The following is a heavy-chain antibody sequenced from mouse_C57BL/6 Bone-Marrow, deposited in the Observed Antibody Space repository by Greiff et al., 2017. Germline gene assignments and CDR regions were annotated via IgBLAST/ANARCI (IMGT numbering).Heavy chain of an antibody. V-gene: IGHV1-50*01. CDR2: IDPSDSYT. J-gene: IGHJ3*01. CDR3: AREGLRGFAY. D-gene: IGHD3-1*01. Sequence: VQLQQPGAELVKPGASVKLSCKASGYTFTSYWMQWVKQRPGQGLEWIGEIDPSDSYTNYNQKFKGKATLTVDTSTSTAYMQLSRLTSEDSAVYYCAREGLRGFAYWGQGTLVTVSA. CDR1: GYTFTSYW.